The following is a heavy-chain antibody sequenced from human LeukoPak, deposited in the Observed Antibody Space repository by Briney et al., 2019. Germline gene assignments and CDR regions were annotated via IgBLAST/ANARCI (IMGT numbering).Heavy chain of an antibody. Sequence: GGSLRLSCGASGFTVTSDYLRWVRQAPGKGVDWLSRIYSGRNTASADSVPRRFTISRDISHNTSYLQMNSLLAEDTAVYYCAMVMENNYGWRWGQGTLVIVSS. D-gene: IGHD3-10*01. V-gene: IGHV3-53*01. CDR3: AMVMENNYGWR. CDR2: IYSGRNT. J-gene: IGHJ4*02. CDR1: GFTVTSDY.